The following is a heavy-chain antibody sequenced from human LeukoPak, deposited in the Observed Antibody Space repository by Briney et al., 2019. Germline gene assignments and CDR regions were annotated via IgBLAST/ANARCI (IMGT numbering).Heavy chain of an antibody. CDR2: IWYDGSNK. Sequence: GGSLRLSCAASGFSFSTYGMHWVRQAPGKGLEWVAVIWYDGSNKYYADSVKGRFTISRDNSKNTLYLQMNSLRAEDTAVYYCARDLYSGSYYYFDYWGQGALVTVSS. V-gene: IGHV3-33*01. CDR3: ARDLYSGSYYYFDY. CDR1: GFSFSTYG. D-gene: IGHD1-26*01. J-gene: IGHJ4*02.